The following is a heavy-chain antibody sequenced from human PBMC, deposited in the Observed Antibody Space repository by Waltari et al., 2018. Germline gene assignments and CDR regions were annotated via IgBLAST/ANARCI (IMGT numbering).Heavy chain of an antibody. J-gene: IGHJ5*02. V-gene: IGHV1-8*01. CDR3: ARFFRQYQLLYRKLSWFDP. CDR2: RNPNSGNT. D-gene: IGHD2-2*02. CDR1: GYTFTSYD. Sequence: QVQLVQSGAEVKKPGASVKVSCKASGYTFTSYDINWVRQATGQGLEWMGWRNPNSGNTGYAQKFQGRVTMTRNTSISTAYMELSSLRSEDTAVYYCARFFRQYQLLYRKLSWFDPWGQGTLVTVSS.